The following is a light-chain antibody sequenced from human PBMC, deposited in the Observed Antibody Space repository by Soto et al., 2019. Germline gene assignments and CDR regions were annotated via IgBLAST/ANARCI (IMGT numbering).Light chain of an antibody. CDR2: DAS. CDR1: QDISNY. V-gene: IGKV1-33*01. CDR3: QQYDNLPA. Sequence: DIQMTQSPSSLSASVGDRVTITCQASQDISNYLNWYQQKPGKAPKLLIYDASNLETGVPSRFSGSGSGTDFIFTFSSLQPEDIATYYCQQYDNLPAFGQGTKVDIK. J-gene: IGKJ1*01.